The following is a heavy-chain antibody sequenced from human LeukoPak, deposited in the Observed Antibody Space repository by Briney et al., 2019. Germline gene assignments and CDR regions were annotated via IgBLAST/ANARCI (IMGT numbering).Heavy chain of an antibody. D-gene: IGHD3-22*01. CDR3: AKDRDRGNYYDSSGYPILDAFDI. CDR2: IRQDANQI. V-gene: IGHV3-7*01. J-gene: IGHJ3*02. Sequence: PGGSLRLSCAGSGFTFRSYWMSWVRQAPGKGLEWVANIRQDANQIYYAGSVRGRFTISRDNAKNSLFLQMNSLRVEDTAVYYCAKDRDRGNYYDSSGYPILDAFDIWGQGTMVTVSS. CDR1: GFTFRSYW.